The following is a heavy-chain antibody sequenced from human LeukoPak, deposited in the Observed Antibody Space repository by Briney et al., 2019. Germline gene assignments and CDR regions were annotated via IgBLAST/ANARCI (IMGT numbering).Heavy chain of an antibody. Sequence: SETLSLTCAVYGGSFSGYYWSWIRQPPGKGLEWIGEINHSGSTNHNPSLKSRVTISVDTSKNQFSLKLSSVTAADTAVYYCARGLYSGYLDYWGQGTLVTVSS. D-gene: IGHD1-26*01. V-gene: IGHV4-34*01. CDR3: ARGLYSGYLDY. CDR1: GGSFSGYY. CDR2: INHSGST. J-gene: IGHJ4*02.